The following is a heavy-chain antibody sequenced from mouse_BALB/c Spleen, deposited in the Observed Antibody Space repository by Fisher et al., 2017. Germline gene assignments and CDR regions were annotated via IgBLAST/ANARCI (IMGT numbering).Heavy chain of an antibody. Sequence: RFTISRDNAKNTLYLEMSSLRSEDTAMYYCARDRRAMDYWGQGTSVTVSS. V-gene: IGHV5-9-4*01. J-gene: IGHJ4*01. CDR3: ARDRRAMDY.